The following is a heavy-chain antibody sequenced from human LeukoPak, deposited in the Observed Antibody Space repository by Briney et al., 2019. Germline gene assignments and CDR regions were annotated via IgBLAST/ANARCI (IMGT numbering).Heavy chain of an antibody. Sequence: SETLSLTCTVSGGSINNYYWSWLRQPAGKGLEWIGRIYTRGSTNYNPSLKSRVTMSVDTSKNQFSLKLSSVTAADTAIYYCARGRYCSADICSGGDAFDIWGQGTMVSVSS. D-gene: IGHD2-15*01. CDR3: ARGRYCSADICSGGDAFDI. CDR1: GGSINNYY. CDR2: IYTRGST. J-gene: IGHJ3*02. V-gene: IGHV4-4*07.